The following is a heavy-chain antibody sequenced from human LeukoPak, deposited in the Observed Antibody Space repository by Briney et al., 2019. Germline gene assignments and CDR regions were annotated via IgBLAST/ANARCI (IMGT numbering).Heavy chain of an antibody. J-gene: IGHJ6*03. CDR2: MNPNSGNT. D-gene: IGHD2-2*02. CDR3: ARGGGVVVPAAITDYYYYMDV. Sequence: ASVKVSCKASGYTFNTYDINWVRQATGQGLEWIGWMNPNSGNTGYAQKFQGRVTITRNTSISTAYMELSSLRSEDTAVYYCARGGGVVVPAAITDYYYYMDVWGKGTTVTVSS. V-gene: IGHV1-8*03. CDR1: GYTFNTYD.